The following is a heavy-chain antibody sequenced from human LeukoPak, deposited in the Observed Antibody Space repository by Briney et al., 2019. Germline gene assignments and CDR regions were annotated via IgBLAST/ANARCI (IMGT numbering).Heavy chain of an antibody. CDR1: GFTFSSYG. V-gene: IGHV3-30*18. D-gene: IGHD6-13*01. J-gene: IGHJ4*02. CDR2: ISDDGTTK. Sequence: GGSLRPSRAASGFTFSSYGMHWVRQAPGKGLEWVAVISDDGTTKYYADSVKGRFTISRDNSKNTLYLEMNSLRAEDTAVYYCAKEGAAGGKMQYCFDYWGQGTLVTVSS. CDR3: AKEGAAGGKMQYCFDY.